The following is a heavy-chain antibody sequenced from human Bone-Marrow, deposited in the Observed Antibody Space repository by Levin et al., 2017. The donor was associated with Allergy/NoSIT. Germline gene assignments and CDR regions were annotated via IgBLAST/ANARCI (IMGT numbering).Heavy chain of an antibody. CDR2: IYSGGNT. CDR3: TRDLGPYYYDSGTSAQALDI. Sequence: GGSLRLSCGASGFSVSNHYMTWVRQAPGKGLEWVSVIYSGGNTYYADSVKGRFTISRDNTQNMIFLRMNSLRAEDTAVYYCTRDLGPYYYDSGTSAQALDIWGQGTMVTVSS. D-gene: IGHD3-10*01. CDR1: GFSVSNHY. V-gene: IGHV3-53*01. J-gene: IGHJ3*02.